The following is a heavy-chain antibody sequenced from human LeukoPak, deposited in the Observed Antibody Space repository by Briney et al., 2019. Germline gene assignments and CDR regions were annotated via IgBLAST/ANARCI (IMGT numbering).Heavy chain of an antibody. CDR2: IRYDGSNK. Sequence: HPGGSLRLSCAASGFSFSNYGMHWVRQAPGKGLEWVAFIRYDGSNKYYADSVKGRFTISRDNSMNTLYLQMNSLRAEDTAVYYCAKVIIGSCSSTSCFDYWGQGTLDTVSS. CDR1: GFSFSNYG. CDR3: AKVIIGSCSSTSCFDY. V-gene: IGHV3-30*02. D-gene: IGHD2-2*01. J-gene: IGHJ4*02.